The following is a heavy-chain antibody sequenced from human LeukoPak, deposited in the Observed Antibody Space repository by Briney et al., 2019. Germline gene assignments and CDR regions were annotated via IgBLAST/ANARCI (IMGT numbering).Heavy chain of an antibody. CDR1: GGSFSGYY. Sequence: PSETLSLTCAVYGGSFSGYYWSWIRQPPGKGLEWIGEINHSGSTNYNPSLKSRVTISVDTSKNQFSLKLSSVTAADTAVYYCARGEQQLVRTRAKYFDYWGQGTLVTVSS. J-gene: IGHJ4*02. CDR2: INHSGST. D-gene: IGHD6-13*01. V-gene: IGHV4-34*01. CDR3: ARGEQQLVRTRAKYFDY.